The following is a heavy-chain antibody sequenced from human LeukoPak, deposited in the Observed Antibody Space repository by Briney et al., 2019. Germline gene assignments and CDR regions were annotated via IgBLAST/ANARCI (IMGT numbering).Heavy chain of an antibody. CDR3: ARGLRYYYDSSGYYTD. V-gene: IGHV4-34*01. D-gene: IGHD3-22*01. CDR2: INHSGST. CDR1: GGSFSGYH. J-gene: IGHJ4*02. Sequence: KPSETLSLTCAVYGGSFSGYHWSWIRQPPGKGLEWIGEINHSGSTNYNPSLKSRVTISVDTSKNQFSLKLSSVTAADTAVYYCARGLRYYYDSSGYYTDWGQGTLVTVSS.